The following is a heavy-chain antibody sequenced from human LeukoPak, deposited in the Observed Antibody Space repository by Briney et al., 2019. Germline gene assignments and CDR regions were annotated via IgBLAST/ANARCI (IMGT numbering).Heavy chain of an antibody. J-gene: IGHJ3*02. D-gene: IGHD3-3*01. Sequence: PGRSLRLSCTASGFTFGDYAMSWFRQAPGEGLEWVGFIRSKAHGGTTEYAASVKGRFTISRDDSKSIAYLQMTSLKTEDAGVYYCTRFTIVGVVDAFDIWGQGTMVTVSS. V-gene: IGHV3-49*03. CDR1: GFTFGDYA. CDR2: IRSKAHGGTT. CDR3: TRFTIVGVVDAFDI.